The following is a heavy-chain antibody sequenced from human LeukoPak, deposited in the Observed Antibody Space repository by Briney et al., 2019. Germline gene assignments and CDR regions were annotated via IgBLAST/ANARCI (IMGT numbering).Heavy chain of an antibody. J-gene: IGHJ5*02. CDR2: IYYSGST. V-gene: IGHV4-59*01. CDR3: ARDLGGSVSWFDP. Sequence: PSETLSLTCTVSGGSISSYYWSWLRQPPGKGLEWIGYIYYSGSTNYNPSLKSRVTISVDTSKNQFSLKLSSVTAADTAVYYCARDLGGSVSWFDPWGQGTLVTVSS. D-gene: IGHD3-16*01. CDR1: GGSISSYY.